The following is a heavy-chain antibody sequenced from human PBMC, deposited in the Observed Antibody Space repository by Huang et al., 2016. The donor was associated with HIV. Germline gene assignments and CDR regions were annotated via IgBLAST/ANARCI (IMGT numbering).Heavy chain of an antibody. CDR1: GYDFGSYG. Sequence: QVQLVQSGGEVKQPGASVRVSCKASGYDFGSYGMSWVRQAPGQGLEWRGWIGSDSRDTRTAQKFQGRVTMTTDRSATTTYMELRSLRYDDTAVYYCARDTYYTDIWKRNDASFLWGQGTMITV. V-gene: IGHV1-18*01. CDR2: IGSDSRDT. D-gene: IGHD3-22*01. J-gene: IGHJ3*01. CDR3: ARDTYYTDIWKRNDASFL.